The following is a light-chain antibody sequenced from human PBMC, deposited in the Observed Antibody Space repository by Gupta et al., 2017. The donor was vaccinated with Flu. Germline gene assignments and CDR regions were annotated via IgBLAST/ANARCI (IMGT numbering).Light chain of an antibody. J-gene: IGLJ3*02. CDR1: SSNIVNNY. CDR3: GTWDNSLSGWV. Sequence: SSSNIVNNYVSWYRQFPRTAPKLLIYEDDKRSSGSPDRFSASKSGTSATLGITGLQTGDEADYYCGTWDNSLSGWVFGGGTKLTVL. CDR2: EDD. V-gene: IGLV1-51*02.